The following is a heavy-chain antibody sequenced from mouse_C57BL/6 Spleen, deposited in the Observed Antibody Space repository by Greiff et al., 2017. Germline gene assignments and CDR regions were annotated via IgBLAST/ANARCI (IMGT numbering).Heavy chain of an antibody. CDR1: GYAFSSYW. Sequence: LQQSGASVKISCKASGYAFSSYWMNWVKQRPGKGLEWIGQIYPGDGDTNYNGKFKGKATLTADKSSSTAYMQLSSLTSEDSAVYFCARAPLLLLRLPGYFDVWGTGTTVTVSS. V-gene: IGHV1-80*01. D-gene: IGHD1-1*01. CDR2: IYPGDGDT. CDR3: ARAPLLLLRLPGYFDV. J-gene: IGHJ1*03.